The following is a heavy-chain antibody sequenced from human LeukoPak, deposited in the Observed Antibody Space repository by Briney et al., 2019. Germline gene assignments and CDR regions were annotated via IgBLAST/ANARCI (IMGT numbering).Heavy chain of an antibody. CDR1: GFTFSSYW. J-gene: IGHJ4*02. CDR3: AREPSEQLDPGILDY. D-gene: IGHD6-6*01. CDR2: IKQDGSEK. Sequence: GGSLRLSCAASGFTFSSYWMSWVRQAPGKGLEWVANIKQDGSEKYYVDSVKGRFTISRDNAKNSLYLQMNSLRAEDTAVYYCAREPSEQLDPGILDYWGQGTLVTVSS. V-gene: IGHV3-7*01.